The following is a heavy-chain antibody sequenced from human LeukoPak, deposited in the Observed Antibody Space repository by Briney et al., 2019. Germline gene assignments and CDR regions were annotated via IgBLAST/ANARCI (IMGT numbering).Heavy chain of an antibody. J-gene: IGHJ5*02. CDR2: INPNSGGT. D-gene: IGHD6-13*01. Sequence: ASVKVSCKASGYTFTGYYMHWVRQAPGQGLEWMGWINPNSGGTNYAQKFQGRVTMTRDTSISTAYMELSRLRSDDTAVYYCARVPPGIAAAGIGWFDPWGQGTLVTVSS. V-gene: IGHV1-2*02. CDR3: ARVPPGIAAAGIGWFDP. CDR1: GYTFTGYY.